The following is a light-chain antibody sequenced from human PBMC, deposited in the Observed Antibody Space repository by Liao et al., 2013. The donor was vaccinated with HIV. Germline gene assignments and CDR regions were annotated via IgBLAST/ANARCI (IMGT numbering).Light chain of an antibody. CDR3: QAWDSNTAAYV. CDR1: RLGDKY. V-gene: IGLV3-1*01. CDR2: QDN. Sequence: DELTQPPSVSVSPGQTASITCSGNRLGDKYASWYQQKPGQSPVLVIYQDNKRPSGIPERFSGSNSGNTATLTISGTQAMDEADYYCQAWDSNTAAYVFGTGTKVTVL. J-gene: IGLJ1*01.